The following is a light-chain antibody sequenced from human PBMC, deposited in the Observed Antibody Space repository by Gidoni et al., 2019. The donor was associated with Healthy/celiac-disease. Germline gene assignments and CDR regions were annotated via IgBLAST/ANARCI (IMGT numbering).Light chain of an antibody. J-gene: IGKJ2*01. CDR2: VAS. Sequence: EIVMTQSPATLSVSPGERATLSCRASQSVSSNLAWYQQKPGQATRLLIYVASTRATGIPARFSGSGSGTEFTLTISSLQSEDFAVYYCQQDNNWPMYTFGQGTKLEI. CDR3: QQDNNWPMYT. CDR1: QSVSSN. V-gene: IGKV3D-15*01.